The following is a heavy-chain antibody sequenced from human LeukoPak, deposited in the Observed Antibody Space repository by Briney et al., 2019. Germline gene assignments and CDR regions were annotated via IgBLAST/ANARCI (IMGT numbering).Heavy chain of an antibody. CDR3: ARGYYDSSAADY. D-gene: IGHD3-22*01. J-gene: IGHJ4*02. V-gene: IGHV3-23*01. CDR2: IGGSGIST. CDR1: GFTFSSYA. Sequence: GASLRLSCAASGFTFSSYAVSWVRQAPGKGLEWVSTIGGSGISTYYADSVKGRFTISRDNAKNSLYLQMNSLRAEDTAVYYCARGYYDSSAADYWGQGTLVTVSS.